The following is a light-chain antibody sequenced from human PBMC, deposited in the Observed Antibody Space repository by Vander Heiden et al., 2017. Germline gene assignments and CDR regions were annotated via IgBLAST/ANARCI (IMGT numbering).Light chain of an antibody. Sequence: QSVLTQPPSVSAAPGQQVTIACSGSSSNIGNNYVSWYQQLPGTAPKLLIYENNKRPSGIPDRFSGSKYGTAATLGITGRQTGDEADYYCGTWDSSLSAGVFGTGTKVTVL. CDR3: GTWDSSLSAGV. J-gene: IGLJ1*01. CDR1: SSNIGNNY. V-gene: IGLV1-51*02. CDR2: ENN.